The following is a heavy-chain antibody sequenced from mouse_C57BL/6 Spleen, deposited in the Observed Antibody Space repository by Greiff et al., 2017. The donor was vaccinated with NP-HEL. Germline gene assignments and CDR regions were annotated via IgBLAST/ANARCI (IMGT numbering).Heavy chain of an antibody. CDR3: ARRDGYYPYLDY. V-gene: IGHV1-18*01. CDR2: INPNNGGT. CDR1: GYTFTDYN. Sequence: EVQLQQSGPELVRPGASVKIPCKASGYTFTDYNMDWVKQSHGKSLEWIGDINPNNGGTIYNQKFKGKATLTVDKSSSTAYMELRSLKSEDTAVYYCARRDGYYPYLDYWGQGTTLTVSS. J-gene: IGHJ2*01. D-gene: IGHD2-3*01.